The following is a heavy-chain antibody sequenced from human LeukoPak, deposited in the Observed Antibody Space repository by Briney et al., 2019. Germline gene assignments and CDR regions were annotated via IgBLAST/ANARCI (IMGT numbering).Heavy chain of an antibody. Sequence: SETLSLTCTVSGGSISSSNSYWGWIRQPPGKGLEWIGSSYYSGTTYYSPSLKSRVTISVDTSKNQFSLKLTSVTAADTAVYYCAAGYTYGNYFDCWGQGALVTVSS. CDR2: SYYSGTT. CDR1: GGSISSSNSY. V-gene: IGHV4-39*07. D-gene: IGHD5-18*01. J-gene: IGHJ4*02. CDR3: AAGYTYGNYFDC.